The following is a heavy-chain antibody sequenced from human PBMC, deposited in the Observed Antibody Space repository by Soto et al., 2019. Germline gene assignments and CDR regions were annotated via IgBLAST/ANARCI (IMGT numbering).Heavy chain of an antibody. J-gene: IGHJ4*02. CDR2: IYYSGFT. V-gene: IGHV4-30-4*01. CDR3: ARSDNYVPVDH. D-gene: IGHD4-4*01. Sequence: QVQLQESGPGLVKPSQTLSLTCTVSGGSISSGDYYWSWIRQPPGKGLEWIGYIYYSGFTYYNPSLNSRLTMSVVTSKNQFSLKLSSVIAADTAVYYCARSDNYVPVDHWGQGTLVTVSS. CDR1: GGSISSGDYY.